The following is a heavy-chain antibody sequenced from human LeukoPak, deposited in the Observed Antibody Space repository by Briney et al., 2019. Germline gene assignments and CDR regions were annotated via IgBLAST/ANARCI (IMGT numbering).Heavy chain of an antibody. D-gene: IGHD2-15*01. V-gene: IGHV2-5*02. J-gene: IGHJ4*02. Sequence: SGPTLMNPTQTLPLTCTVTGFSITTQGVGVGWIRQAPGKALEWLAIIFWDGNRRYNSSLRSRLTITSDNSNNQVFLTMTNMDPVDTATYFCAHSLRRPSCSGGNCYYFDYWGQGTLVTVSS. CDR1: GFSITTQGVG. CDR2: IFWDGNR. CDR3: AHSLRRPSCSGGNCYYFDY.